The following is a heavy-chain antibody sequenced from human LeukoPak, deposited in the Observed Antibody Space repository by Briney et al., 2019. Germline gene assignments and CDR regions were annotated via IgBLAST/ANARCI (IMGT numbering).Heavy chain of an antibody. CDR2: ISWNSGSI. CDR3: ATSSNYAILTGHFDY. Sequence: SGRSLRLSCAASGFTFDDYAMHWVRQAPGKGLEWVSGISWNSGSIGYADSVKGRFTISRDNAKNSLYLQMNSMRAEDMALYYCATSSNYAILTGHFDYWGQGTLVTASS. CDR1: GFTFDDYA. V-gene: IGHV3-9*03. D-gene: IGHD3-9*01. J-gene: IGHJ4*02.